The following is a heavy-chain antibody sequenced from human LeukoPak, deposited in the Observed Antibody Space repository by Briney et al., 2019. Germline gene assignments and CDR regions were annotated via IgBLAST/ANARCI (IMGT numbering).Heavy chain of an antibody. CDR1: GGSFSGYY. CDR2: INHSGST. CDR3: ARAGRYYYGSGSYYQVDP. J-gene: IGHJ5*02. V-gene: IGHV4-34*01. Sequence: SETLSLTCAVYGGSFSGYYWSWIRQPPGKGLEWIGEINHSGSTNYNPSLKSRVTISVDTSKNQFSLKLSSVTAADTAVYYCARAGRYYYGSGSYYQVDPWGQGTLVTVSS. D-gene: IGHD3-10*01.